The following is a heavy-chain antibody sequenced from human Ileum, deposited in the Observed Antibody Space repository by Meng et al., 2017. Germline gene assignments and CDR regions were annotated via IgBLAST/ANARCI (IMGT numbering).Heavy chain of an antibody. Sequence: ASLKVSCKASGYTFTGYYMHWLRQAPGQGLEWMGWINSNSGGTMYAQNVQGRVTMTRDTSINTADMELSSLISDDTAIYYCARELTSTIVGFDHWGQGALVTVSS. V-gene: IGHV1-2*02. CDR1: GYTFTGYY. CDR2: INSNSGGT. J-gene: IGHJ4*02. D-gene: IGHD1-26*01. CDR3: ARELTSTIVGFDH.